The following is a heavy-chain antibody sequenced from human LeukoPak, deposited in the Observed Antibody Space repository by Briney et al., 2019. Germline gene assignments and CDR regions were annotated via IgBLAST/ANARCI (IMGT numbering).Heavy chain of an antibody. D-gene: IGHD5-24*01. V-gene: IGHV3-7*05. J-gene: IGHJ5*02. CDR3: ARASDPWLQLT. CDR2: IKQDGSEK. CDR1: GFTFSNYW. Sequence: GGSLRLSCAASGFTFSNYWMIWVRHAPGKGLEWVGNIKQDGSEKRYADSVRGRFSISRDNAQTSLYLQMNSLRAEDTAVYYCARASDPWLQLTWGQGTLVTLSS.